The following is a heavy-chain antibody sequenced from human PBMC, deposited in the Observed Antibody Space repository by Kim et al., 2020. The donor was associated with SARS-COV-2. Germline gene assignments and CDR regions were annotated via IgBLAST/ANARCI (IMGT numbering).Heavy chain of an antibody. V-gene: IGHV6-1*01. J-gene: IGHJ4*02. Sequence: VSVKSRITINPDTSKNQFSLQLNSVTPEDTAVYYCARGLGGIAVAGTLDYWGQGTLVTVSS. D-gene: IGHD6-19*01. CDR3: ARGLGGIAVAGTLDY.